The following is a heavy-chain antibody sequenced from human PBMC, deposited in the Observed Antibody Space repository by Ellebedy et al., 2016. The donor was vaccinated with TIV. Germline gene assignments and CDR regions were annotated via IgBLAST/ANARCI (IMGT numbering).Heavy chain of an antibody. CDR3: ARYRGVWGDFDY. Sequence: MPSETLSLTCTVSAGSISSSTYHWGWIRQPPGKGLEWIGSVHYTGSTHYNPSLKSRVTISVDTSKNQFSLKLSSVTAADTAVYYCARYRGVWGDFDYWGQGTLVTVSS. D-gene: IGHD7-27*01. V-gene: IGHV4-39*07. CDR1: AGSISSSTYH. CDR2: VHYTGST. J-gene: IGHJ4*02.